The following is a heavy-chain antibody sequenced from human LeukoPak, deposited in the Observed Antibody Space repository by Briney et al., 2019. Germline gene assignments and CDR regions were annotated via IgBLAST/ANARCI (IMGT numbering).Heavy chain of an antibody. CDR2: INPNSGGT. V-gene: IGHV1-2*02. CDR3: ARDWVGLGGYSYGIDY. J-gene: IGHJ4*02. D-gene: IGHD5-18*01. CDR1: GYTLTGYY. Sequence: GASVKVSCKASGYTLTGYYMHWVRQAPGQGLEWMGWINPNSGGTNYAQKFQGRVTMTRDTSISTAYMELSRLRSDDTAVYYCARDWVGLGGYSYGIDYWGQGTLVTVSS.